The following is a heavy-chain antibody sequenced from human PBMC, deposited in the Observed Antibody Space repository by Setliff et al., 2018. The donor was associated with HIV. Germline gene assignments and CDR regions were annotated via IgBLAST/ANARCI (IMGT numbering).Heavy chain of an antibody. CDR2: INHTGNT. J-gene: IGHJ4*02. Sequence: SETLSLTCAVYGGSFSGYHWNWIRQFPGRGLEWIGEINHTGNTQYNPSLKSRVTMSEETSKNQFSLKLKSVTAADTAIYFCARGKGGLVGPAEFDYWGPGTLVTVSS. V-gene: IGHV4-34*01. CDR1: GGSFSGYH. CDR3: ARGKGGLVGPAEFDY. D-gene: IGHD1-26*01.